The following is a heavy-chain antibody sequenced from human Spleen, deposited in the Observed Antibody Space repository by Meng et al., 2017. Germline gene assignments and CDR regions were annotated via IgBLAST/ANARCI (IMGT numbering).Heavy chain of an antibody. CDR3: ARGFAPVAPGAFDY. V-gene: IGHV6-1*01. CDR2: TYYGSKWSH. J-gene: IGHJ4*02. Sequence: QVQLQQSGPGLVKPSHPLSLTCAISGDSVSGNRAAWNWIRQSPSRGLEWLGRTYYGSKWSHDYAVSVKSRITINADTSKNQFSLQLNSVTPGDTAVYYCARGFAPVAPGAFDYWGQGTLVTVSS. CDR1: GDSVSGNRAA. D-gene: IGHD2-2*01.